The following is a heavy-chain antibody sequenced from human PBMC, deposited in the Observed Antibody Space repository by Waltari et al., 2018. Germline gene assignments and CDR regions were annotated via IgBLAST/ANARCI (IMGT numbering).Heavy chain of an antibody. D-gene: IGHD2-21*01. CDR3: ARTTFGGDEYYYYYYGMDV. J-gene: IGHJ6*02. CDR1: GYTFTSYD. CDR2: MNPNSGNT. Sequence: QVQLVQSGAEVKKPGASVKVSCKASGYTFTSYDINWVRQATGQGLEWMGRMNPNSGNTGYAQKFQGRVTITRNTTISTAYMELSSLRSEDTAVYYCARTTFGGDEYYYYYYGMDVWGQGTTVTVSS. V-gene: IGHV1-8*03.